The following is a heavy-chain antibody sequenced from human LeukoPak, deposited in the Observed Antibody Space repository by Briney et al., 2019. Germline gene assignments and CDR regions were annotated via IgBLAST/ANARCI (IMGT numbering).Heavy chain of an antibody. CDR1: GFTFSSYW. CDR3: AKDQYSSGSSLFSVTPGMKPYGMDV. V-gene: IGHV3-7*03. J-gene: IGHJ6*02. D-gene: IGHD6-19*01. CDR2: IKQDGSEK. Sequence: GGSLRLSCAASGFTFSSYWMSWVRQAPGKGLEWVANIKQDGSEKYYVDSVKGRFTISRDNAKNSLYLQMNSLRAEDTAVYYCAKDQYSSGSSLFSVTPGMKPYGMDVWGQGTTVTVSS.